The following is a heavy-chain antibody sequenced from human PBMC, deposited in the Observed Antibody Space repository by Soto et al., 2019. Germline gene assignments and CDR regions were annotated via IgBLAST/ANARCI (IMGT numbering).Heavy chain of an antibody. V-gene: IGHV3-23*01. CDR3: AKKRDHFDY. J-gene: IGHJ4*02. Sequence: WGSLVLSCAASGFTFSSNAMSWVRQAPGKGLDWVSAILSGGSTYYADSVKGRFTISRDNSKNTLYLQMNSLRAEDTAVYYCAKKRDHFDYWGQGAMVTVSS. CDR2: ILSGGST. CDR1: GFTFSSNA.